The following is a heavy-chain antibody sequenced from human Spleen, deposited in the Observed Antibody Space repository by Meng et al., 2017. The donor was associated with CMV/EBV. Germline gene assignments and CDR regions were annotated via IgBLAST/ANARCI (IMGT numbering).Heavy chain of an antibody. CDR2: IYRDGYTT. D-gene: IGHD3-16*01. CDR3: AKLFYYDYSTSGDY. V-gene: IGHV3-23*03. Sequence: SEFTFSNYAMNWVRQAPGKGLEWVSVIYRDGYTTYYADSVKGRFTISRDDSKNTLYLQMNSLRAEDTAVYYCAKLFYYDYSTSGDYWGQGTLVTVSS. CDR1: EFTFSNYA. J-gene: IGHJ4*02.